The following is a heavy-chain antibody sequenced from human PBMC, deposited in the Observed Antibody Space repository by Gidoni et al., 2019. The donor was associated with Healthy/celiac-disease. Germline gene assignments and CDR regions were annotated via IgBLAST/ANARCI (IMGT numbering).Heavy chain of an antibody. CDR2: IWYDGSNK. V-gene: IGHV3-33*01. J-gene: IGHJ6*02. CDR3: AREVGATSYYGMDV. Sequence: QVQLVESGGGVVQPGRSLSLSCAASGFTFSSYGMHGVRQATGKGMEWVEVIWYDGSNKYYADSVKGRVTISRDNSKNTLYLKMNSLRAEDTAVYYCAREVGATSYYGMDVWGQGTTVTVS. D-gene: IGHD1-26*01. CDR1: GFTFSSYG.